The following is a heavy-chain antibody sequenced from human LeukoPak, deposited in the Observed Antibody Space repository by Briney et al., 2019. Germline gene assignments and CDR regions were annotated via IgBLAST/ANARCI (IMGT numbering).Heavy chain of an antibody. CDR2: INPSGGST. D-gene: IGHD4-11*01. CDR1: GYTFSSYY. J-gene: IGHJ4*02. CDR3: ATMTTVTDSDY. Sequence: ASVTVSCKASGYTFSSYYMHWVRQAPGQGLEWMGIINPSGGSTSYAQKFQGRVTMTRDTSTSTVYMELSSLRSEDTAVYYCATMTTVTDSDYWGQGTLVTVSS. V-gene: IGHV1-46*01.